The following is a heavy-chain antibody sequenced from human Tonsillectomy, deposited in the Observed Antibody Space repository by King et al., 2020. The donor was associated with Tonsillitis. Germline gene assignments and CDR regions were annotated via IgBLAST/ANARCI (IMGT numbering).Heavy chain of an antibody. CDR1: GYTFSDYY. D-gene: IGHD2-21*01. V-gene: IGHV1-2*02. CDR3: ARDIVVPATALLLVGYWFDP. J-gene: IGHJ5*02. Sequence: QLVQSGAEVKKPGASVKVSCKASGYTFSDYYIHWVRQAPGQGLEWMGWINPKSGATKYEQKFQGKVTMTRDTSISTAYMEMRRLRSDDTAVYYCARDIVVPATALLLVGYWFDPWGQGTLVTVSS. CDR2: INPKSGAT.